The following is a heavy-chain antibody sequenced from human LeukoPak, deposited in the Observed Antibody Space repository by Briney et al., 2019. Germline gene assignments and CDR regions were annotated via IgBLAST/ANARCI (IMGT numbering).Heavy chain of an antibody. J-gene: IGHJ4*02. CDR2: IYYTGNT. V-gene: IGHV4-59*01. CDR3: ATAPHTYYFDY. Sequence: PSETLCLTCTVSGDSITTYYWSWIRQPPGKGLEWIAYIYYTGNTNYNPSLKSRVTISVDTSKNQISLKLSSVTAADTAVYYCATAPHTYYFDYWGQGTLVTVSS. CDR1: GDSITTYY.